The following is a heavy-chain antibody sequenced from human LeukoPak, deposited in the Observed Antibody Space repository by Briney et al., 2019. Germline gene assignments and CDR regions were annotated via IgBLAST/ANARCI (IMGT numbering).Heavy chain of an antibody. D-gene: IGHD2-2*01. CDR1: GGTFSSYA. CDR2: IIPIFGTA. CDR3: ARSGGADCSSTSCYDAYYYYYMDV. Sequence: SVKVSCKASGGTFSSYAISWVRQAPGQGLEWMGGIIPIFGTANYAQKFQGRVTVTADKSTSTAYMELSRLRSDDTAVYYCARSGGADCSSTSCYDAYYYYYMDVWGKGTTVTISS. V-gene: IGHV1-69*06. J-gene: IGHJ6*03.